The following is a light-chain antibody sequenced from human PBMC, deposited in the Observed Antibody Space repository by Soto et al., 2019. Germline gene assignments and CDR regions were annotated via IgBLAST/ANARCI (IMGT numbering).Light chain of an antibody. CDR3: QQLFDSPIT. CDR1: QSISSW. J-gene: IGKJ5*01. Sequence: DIQMTQSPPTLSASVGDRVTITCRASQSISSWLAWYQQKPGKAPKLLIYDASSLESGVPSRFSATVSGTEFSLTITSLQPEDFATYYCQQLFDSPITFGQGTRLEIK. CDR2: DAS. V-gene: IGKV1-5*01.